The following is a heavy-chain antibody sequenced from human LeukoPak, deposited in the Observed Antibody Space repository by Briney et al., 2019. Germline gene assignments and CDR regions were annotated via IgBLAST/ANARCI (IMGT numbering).Heavy chain of an antibody. D-gene: IGHD5-12*01. CDR2: ISYDGSNK. V-gene: IGHV3-30*18. CDR3: AKGPSDIVATPFDY. Sequence: GGSLRLSCAASGFSVSSNYMSWVRQAPGAGLEWVAVISYDGSNKYYADSVKGRFTISRDNARNTLYLQMNSLRAEDTAVYYCAKGPSDIVATPFDYWGQGTLVTVSS. J-gene: IGHJ4*02. CDR1: GFSVSSNY.